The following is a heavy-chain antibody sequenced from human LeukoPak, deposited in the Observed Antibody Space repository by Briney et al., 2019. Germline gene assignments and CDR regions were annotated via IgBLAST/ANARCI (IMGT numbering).Heavy chain of an antibody. V-gene: IGHV1-18*01. Sequence: GASVKVTCKSSAYTFTSYGISWVRQAPGPGHELVGWFSAYNGNTNYAQKLQGRVTMTTDTTTSTAYMELRSLRSDDTAVYYCARGHVLGYCSSTSCRNWFDPWGQGTLVTVSS. CDR1: AYTFTSYG. D-gene: IGHD2-2*01. J-gene: IGHJ5*02. CDR3: ARGHVLGYCSSTSCRNWFDP. CDR2: FSAYNGNT.